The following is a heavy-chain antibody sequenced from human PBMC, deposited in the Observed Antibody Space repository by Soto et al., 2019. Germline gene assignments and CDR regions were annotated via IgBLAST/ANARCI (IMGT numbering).Heavy chain of an antibody. D-gene: IGHD6-13*01. V-gene: IGHV4-59*12. Sequence: SETLSLTCTVSGGSISSYYWSWIRQPPGKGLEWIGYIYYSATTNYNPSLKSRVTISVDKSKNQFSLKLSSVTAADTAVYYCARDQRIATVTYYYYYGMDVWGQGTTVTVSS. CDR3: ARDQRIATVTYYYYYGMDV. CDR2: IYYSATT. J-gene: IGHJ6*02. CDR1: GGSISSYY.